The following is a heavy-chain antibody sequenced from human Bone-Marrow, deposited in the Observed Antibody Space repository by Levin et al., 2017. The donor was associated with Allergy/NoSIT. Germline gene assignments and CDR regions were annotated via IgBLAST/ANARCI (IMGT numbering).Heavy chain of an antibody. Sequence: ASETLSLTCTVSGVSGGSISVFYWAWIRQPPGQGLEWIAYMYSLGGGRTNYNPSLKSRVTMSEDTSKNQFSLNLKSVTAADAGVQYCARVRLRAGVPYYFDFWGQGTPVTVSS. D-gene: IGHD2-2*01. V-gene: IGHV4-59*01. J-gene: IGHJ4*02. CDR3: ARVRLRAGVPYYFDF. CDR2: MYSLGGGRT. CDR1: GVSGGSISVFY.